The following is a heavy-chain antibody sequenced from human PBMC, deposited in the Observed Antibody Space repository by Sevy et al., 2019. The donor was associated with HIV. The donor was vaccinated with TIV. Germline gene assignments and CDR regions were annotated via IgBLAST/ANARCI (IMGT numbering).Heavy chain of an antibody. J-gene: IGHJ6*02. CDR3: TRDRKEALYDFWRGYPTEAWYGMDV. CDR2: IRSKAYGGTT. Sequence: GESLKISCTASGFTFGDYAMSWFRQAPGKGLEWVGFIRSKAYGGTTEYAASVKGRFTISRDDSKSIAYLQMNSLKTEDTAAYYCTRDRKEALYDFWRGYPTEAWYGMDVWGQGTTVTVSS. V-gene: IGHV3-49*03. D-gene: IGHD3-3*01. CDR1: GFTFGDYA.